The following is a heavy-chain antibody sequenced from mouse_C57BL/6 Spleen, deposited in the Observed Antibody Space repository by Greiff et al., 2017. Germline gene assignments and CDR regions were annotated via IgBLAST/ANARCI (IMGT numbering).Heavy chain of an antibody. D-gene: IGHD2-5*01. CDR1: GFTFSSYA. CDR3: ARYYYSRHGGFAY. Sequence: EVMLVESGGGLVKPGGSLKLSCAASGFTFSSYAMSWVRQTPEKRLEWVACISDGGSYTYYPDNVKGRFTIARDNAKNNLYLQMSHLKSEDTAMYYCARYYYSRHGGFAYWGQGTLVTVSA. V-gene: IGHV5-4*03. CDR2: ISDGGSYT. J-gene: IGHJ3*01.